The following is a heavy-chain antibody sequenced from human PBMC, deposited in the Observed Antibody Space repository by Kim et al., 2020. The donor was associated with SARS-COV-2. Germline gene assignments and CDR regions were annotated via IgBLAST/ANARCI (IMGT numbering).Heavy chain of an antibody. CDR2: IIPIFGTA. D-gene: IGHD2-15*01. CDR1: GGTFSSYA. CDR3: ARGPDIVVVVAFDY. J-gene: IGHJ4*02. V-gene: IGHV1-69*13. Sequence: SVKVSCKASGGTFSSYAISWVRQAPGQGLEWMGGIIPIFGTANYAQKFQGRVTITADESTSTAYMELSSLRSEDTAVYYCARGPDIVVVVAFDYWGQGTLVTVSS.